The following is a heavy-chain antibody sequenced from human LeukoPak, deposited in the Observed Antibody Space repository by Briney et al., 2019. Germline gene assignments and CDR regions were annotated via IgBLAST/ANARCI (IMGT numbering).Heavy chain of an antibody. V-gene: IGHV4-59*01. CDR2: IYYSGST. CDR1: GGSISSYY. CDR3: ASISSSSGRFDY. Sequence: SEALSLTCTVSGGSISSYYWSWIRQPPGKGLEWIGYIYYSGSTNYNPSLKSRVTISVDTSKNQFSLKLSSVTAADTAVYYCASISSSSGRFDYWGQGTLVTVSS. J-gene: IGHJ4*02. D-gene: IGHD6-6*01.